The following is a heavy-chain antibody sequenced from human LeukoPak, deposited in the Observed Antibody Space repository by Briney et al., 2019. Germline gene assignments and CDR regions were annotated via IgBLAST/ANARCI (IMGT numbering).Heavy chain of an antibody. D-gene: IGHD3-3*02. Sequence: GGSLRFPCAASGFIARSTNLTWVRQAPGKGLEWVSVIHNDGSTYYAESVKGRFTISRDNSKNTLYLQMNSLRVEDTAVYYCAALARDYWGQGILVTVSS. CDR2: IHNDGST. J-gene: IGHJ4*02. V-gene: IGHV3-53*01. CDR3: AALARDY. CDR1: GFIARSTN.